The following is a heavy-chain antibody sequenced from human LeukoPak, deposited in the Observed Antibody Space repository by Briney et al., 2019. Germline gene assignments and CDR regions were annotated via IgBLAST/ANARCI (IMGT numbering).Heavy chain of an antibody. J-gene: IGHJ4*02. D-gene: IGHD5-12*01. CDR3: AREEGYRSCPDY. CDR2: NKSDGSNT. V-gene: IGHV3-74*01. CDR1: GFTFRSYW. Sequence: PGGSVRHFCAASGFTFRSYWEHGLRQAPGKGVVWVSRNKSDGSNTNYADSVKGRFTISRDNAKKALYLQMNSLRAEDTAVYYCAREEGYRSCPDYWGEGTLVTV.